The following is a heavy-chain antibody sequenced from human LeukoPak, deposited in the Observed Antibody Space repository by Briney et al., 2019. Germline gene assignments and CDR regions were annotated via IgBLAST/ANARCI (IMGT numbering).Heavy chain of an antibody. J-gene: IGHJ4*02. CDR3: ARGSPPDY. V-gene: IGHV3-11*05. D-gene: IGHD2-15*01. CDR2: ISSSSIYT. Sequence: PGGSLRRSCAASGFIFSDYYMSWIRQAPGKGLEWLSYISSSSIYTSYADSVRGRFTISRDNAKNSLYLQLNSLRAEDTAVYYCARGSPPDYWGQGTLVTVSS. CDR1: GFIFSDYY.